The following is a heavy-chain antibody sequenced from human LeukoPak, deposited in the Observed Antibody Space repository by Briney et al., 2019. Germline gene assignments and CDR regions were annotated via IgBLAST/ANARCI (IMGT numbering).Heavy chain of an antibody. Sequence: GGSLRLSCAASGFTFSSYGMSWVRQAPGKGLEWVSAIGGRDGSAYYADSVKGRFTISRDNSKNTLYVQMNSLRAEDTAVYYCAKGHYYGSGSLDYWGQGTLVTVSS. CDR2: IGGRDGSA. J-gene: IGHJ4*02. D-gene: IGHD3-10*01. V-gene: IGHV3-23*01. CDR3: AKGHYYGSGSLDY. CDR1: GFTFSSYG.